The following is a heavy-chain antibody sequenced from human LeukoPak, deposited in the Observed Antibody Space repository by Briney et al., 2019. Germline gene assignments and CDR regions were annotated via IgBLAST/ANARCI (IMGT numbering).Heavy chain of an antibody. D-gene: IGHD4-23*01. J-gene: IGHJ5*02. CDR2: TSYDESNK. V-gene: IGHV3-30-3*01. Sequence: LAGGSLRLSCAASGFIFTNYAMHWVRQAPGKGLEWVAVTSYDESNKYYADSVKGRFTISRDNSKNTLYLQMNSLRTDDTAVYFCARAVENWFDPWGQGTLVTVSP. CDR3: ARAVENWFDP. CDR1: GFIFTNYA.